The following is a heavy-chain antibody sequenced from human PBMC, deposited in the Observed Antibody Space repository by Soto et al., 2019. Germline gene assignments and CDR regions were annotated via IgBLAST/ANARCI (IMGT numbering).Heavy chain of an antibody. CDR2: THYRSKWYS. CDR3: ARAAYSGSYQGYFDY. D-gene: IGHD1-26*01. J-gene: IGHJ4*02. V-gene: IGHV6-1*01. CDR1: GDSVSSNSAT. Sequence: SQTLSLPCAISGDSVSSNSATWNWIRPSPSRGLEWLGRTHYRSKWYSDYAVSVKSRITINPDTSKNQLSLQLNSVTPEDTAVYYCARAAYSGSYQGYFDYWGQGTLVTVSS.